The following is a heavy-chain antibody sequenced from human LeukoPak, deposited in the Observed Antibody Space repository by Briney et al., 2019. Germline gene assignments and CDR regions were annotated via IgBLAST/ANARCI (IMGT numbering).Heavy chain of an antibody. CDR3: ARDLRGYCSSTSCYVPDY. D-gene: IGHD2-2*01. J-gene: IGHJ4*02. CDR1: GFTFSSYA. V-gene: IGHV3-30-3*01. CDR2: KSYDGSNK. Sequence: GGSLRLSCAASGFTFSSYAMHWVRQAPGKGLEWVAVKSYDGSNKYYADSVKGRFTISRDNSKNTLYLQMNSLRAEDTAVYYCARDLRGYCSSTSCYVPDYWGQGTLVTVSS.